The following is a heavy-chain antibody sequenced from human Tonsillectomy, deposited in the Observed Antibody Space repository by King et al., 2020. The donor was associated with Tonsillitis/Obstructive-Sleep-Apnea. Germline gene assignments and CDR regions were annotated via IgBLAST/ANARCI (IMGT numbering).Heavy chain of an antibody. CDR1: GFTFSSYS. J-gene: IGHJ4*02. V-gene: IGHV3-21*01. CDR3: AREDSGSYDF. Sequence: DVQLVESGGGLVKPGGSLRLSCAASGFTFSSYSMNWVRQAPGKGLEWVSSISSSSSYIYYADSVKGQFTISRDNAKNSLYLQMNSLRAEDTAVYYCAREDSGSYDFWGQGTLVTVSS. CDR2: ISSSSSYI. D-gene: IGHD1-26*01.